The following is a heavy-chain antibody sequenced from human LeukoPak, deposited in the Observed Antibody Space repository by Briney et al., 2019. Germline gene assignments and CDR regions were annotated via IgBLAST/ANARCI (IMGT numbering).Heavy chain of an antibody. D-gene: IGHD1-7*01. CDR2: IYYSGST. J-gene: IGHJ4*02. CDR1: GGSISSYY. Sequence: PSETLSLTCTVSGGSISSYYWSWIRQPPGKGLEWIGYIYYSGSTNYNPSLKSRVTISVDTSKDQFSLKLSSVTAADTAVYYCATTNWNYDYWGQGTLVTVSS. V-gene: IGHV4-59*08. CDR3: ATTNWNYDY.